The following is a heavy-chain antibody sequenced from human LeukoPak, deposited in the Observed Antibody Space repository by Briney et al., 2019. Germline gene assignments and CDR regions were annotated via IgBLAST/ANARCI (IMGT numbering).Heavy chain of an antibody. V-gene: IGHV1-18*01. D-gene: IGHD6-19*01. CDR2: ISAYNGNT. Sequence: ASVKVSCKASGYTFTSYGISWVRRAPGQGLEWMGWISAYNGNTNYAQKLQGRVTMTTDTSTSTAYMELRSLRSDDTAVYYCTRDKDSSGWYGCFDSWGQGTLVTVSS. CDR1: GYTFTSYG. CDR3: TRDKDSSGWYGCFDS. J-gene: IGHJ4*02.